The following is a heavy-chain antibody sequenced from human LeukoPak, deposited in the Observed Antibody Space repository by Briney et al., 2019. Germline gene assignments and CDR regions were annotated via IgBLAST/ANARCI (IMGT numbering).Heavy chain of an antibody. Sequence: PSETLSLTCTVSGGSISSSSYYWGWIRQPPGKGLEWIGSIYYSGSTYYNPSLKSRVTVSVDTSKNQFSLKLSSVTAADTAVYYCAGRGYSYGYSAASDYWGQGTLVTVSS. CDR1: GGSISSSSYY. CDR3: AGRGYSYGYSAASDY. J-gene: IGHJ4*02. D-gene: IGHD5-18*01. CDR2: IYYSGST. V-gene: IGHV4-39*07.